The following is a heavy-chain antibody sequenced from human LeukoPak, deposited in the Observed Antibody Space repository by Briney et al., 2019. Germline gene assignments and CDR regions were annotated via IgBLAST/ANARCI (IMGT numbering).Heavy chain of an antibody. CDR2: ISYDGSNK. CDR1: GFTFSSYA. CDR3: ARDSSGGPAYGMDV. J-gene: IGHJ6*02. V-gene: IGHV3-30-3*01. D-gene: IGHD1-26*01. Sequence: GGSLRLSCAASGFTFSSYAMHWVRQAPGKGLEWVAVISYDGSNKYYADSVKGRFTISRDNSKNTLYLQMNSLRAEDTAVYYCARDSSGGPAYGMDVWGQGTTVTVSS.